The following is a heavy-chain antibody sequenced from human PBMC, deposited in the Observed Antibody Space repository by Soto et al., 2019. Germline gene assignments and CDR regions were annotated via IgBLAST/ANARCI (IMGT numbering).Heavy chain of an antibody. Sequence: QVQLVESGGGVVQPGRSLRLSCAASGFTFSSYGMHWVRQAPGKGLEWVAVIWYDGSNKYYADSVKGRFTISRDNSKNTLNLQMNSLRAEDTAVYYCARERRSPYYYYYGMDVWGQGTTVTVSS. V-gene: IGHV3-33*01. CDR1: GFTFSSYG. J-gene: IGHJ6*02. CDR2: IWYDGSNK. CDR3: ARERRSPYYYYYGMDV.